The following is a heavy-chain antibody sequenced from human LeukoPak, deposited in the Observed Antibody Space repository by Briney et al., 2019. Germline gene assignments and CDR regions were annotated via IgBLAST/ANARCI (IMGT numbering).Heavy chain of an antibody. D-gene: IGHD3-3*01. Sequence: GASVTVSCTASGYTFTIYDINWVRQATGQGLEWMGWMNPNSGNTGYAQKFQGRVTMTRNTSISTAYMELSSLRSEDTAVYYCARGRRFLEQNWFDPWGQGTLVTVSS. CDR1: GYTFTIYD. CDR2: MNPNSGNT. V-gene: IGHV1-8*01. J-gene: IGHJ5*02. CDR3: ARGRRFLEQNWFDP.